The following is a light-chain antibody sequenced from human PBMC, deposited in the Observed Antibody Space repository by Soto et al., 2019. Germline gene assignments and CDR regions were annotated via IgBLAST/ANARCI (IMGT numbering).Light chain of an antibody. V-gene: IGLV1-44*01. CDR3: AAWDESPNVPV. J-gene: IGLJ3*02. CDR2: SDN. Sequence: QSVLTQPPSASGTPGQGVTISCSGSNSNIGRNTVNWYQQFPGAAPNLLMHSDNERPSGVPDRFSGSRSGTSASLAISGRQSEDEADYYCAAWDESPNVPVFGGGTKLTVL. CDR1: NSNIGRNT.